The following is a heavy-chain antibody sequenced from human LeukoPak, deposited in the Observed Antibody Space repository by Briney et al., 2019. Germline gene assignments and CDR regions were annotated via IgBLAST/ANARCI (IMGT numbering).Heavy chain of an antibody. CDR2: INSDGSST. V-gene: IGHV3-74*01. CDR3: AKDRDY. CDR1: GFTFSNYW. J-gene: IGHJ4*02. Sequence: GGSLRLSCAASGFTFSNYWMHWVRQAPGKGLVWVSRINSDGSSTTSADSVKGRFTISRDNAKNTLYLQMNRLRVGDTASYYCAKDRDYWGQGTLVTVSS.